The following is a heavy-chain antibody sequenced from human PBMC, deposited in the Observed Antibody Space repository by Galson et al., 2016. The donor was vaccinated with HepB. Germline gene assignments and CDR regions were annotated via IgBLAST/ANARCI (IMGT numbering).Heavy chain of an antibody. CDR3: ARDLRGMIRFFDWSTHFDS. Sequence: SLRLSCAASGFTFNTYSMNWVRQAPGKGPEWVSSISGTSTYIYYADSVKGRFTISRDNAKNSLYLQMNNVRAEDTAVYYCARDLRGMIRFFDWSTHFDSWGQGTLVTVSS. V-gene: IGHV3-21*01. CDR1: GFTFNTYS. J-gene: IGHJ4*02. D-gene: IGHD3-9*01. CDR2: ISGTSTYI.